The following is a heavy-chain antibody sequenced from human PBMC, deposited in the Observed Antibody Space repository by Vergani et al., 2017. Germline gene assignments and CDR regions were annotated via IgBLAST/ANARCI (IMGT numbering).Heavy chain of an antibody. CDR3: AITGTTTVDAFDI. CDR1: GGSISSYY. D-gene: IGHD1-20*01. Sequence: QVQLQESGPGLVKPSETLSLTCTVSGGSISSYYWSWIRQPPGKGLEWIGYIYYSGSTNYNPSLKRRVTISVDTSKNQFSLKLSSVTAADTAVYYCAITGTTTVDAFDIWGQGTMVTVSS. V-gene: IGHV4-59*01. J-gene: IGHJ3*02. CDR2: IYYSGST.